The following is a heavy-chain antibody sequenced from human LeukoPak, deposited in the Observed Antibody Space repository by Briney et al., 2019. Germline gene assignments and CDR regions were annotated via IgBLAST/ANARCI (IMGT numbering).Heavy chain of an antibody. CDR2: IYYSGST. Sequence: PSETLSLTCTVSGGSISSSSYHWGWIRQPPGKGLEWIGSIYYSGSTYYNPSLKSRVTISVDTSKNQFSLKLSSVTAADTAVYYCARRNYDYVWGSYRYGYFDYWGQGTLVTVSS. D-gene: IGHD3-16*02. J-gene: IGHJ4*02. V-gene: IGHV4-39*01. CDR1: GGSISSSSYH. CDR3: ARRNYDYVWGSYRYGYFDY.